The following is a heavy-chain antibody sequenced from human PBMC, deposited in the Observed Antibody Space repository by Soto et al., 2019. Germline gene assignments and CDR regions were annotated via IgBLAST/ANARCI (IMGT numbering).Heavy chain of an antibody. CDR2: ITSDGSFT. J-gene: IGHJ5*02. CDR3: ARDREVNTALPSAGS. V-gene: IGHV3-74*01. D-gene: IGHD5-18*01. Sequence: EVQLVESGGGLVQPGGSLRLSCAASGFNLSSYYMHWVRQAPGKGLVWVSRITSDGSFTTYADSVKGRFTISRDNAKNTLFLQMNSLRADDTAVYYCARDREVNTALPSAGSWGQGTLVTVSS. CDR1: GFNLSSYY.